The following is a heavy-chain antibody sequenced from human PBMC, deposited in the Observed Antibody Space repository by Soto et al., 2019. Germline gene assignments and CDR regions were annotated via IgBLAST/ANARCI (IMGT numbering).Heavy chain of an antibody. V-gene: IGHV3-23*01. D-gene: IGHD2-8*01. CDR2: ISGSGGST. CDR1: GFTFSSYA. CDR3: AKGYCANGVCYTHYYYYYMDV. Sequence: PGGSLRLSCAASGFTFSSYAMSWVRQAPGKGLEWVSAISGSGGSTYYADSVKGRFTISRDNSKNTLYLQVNSLRAEDTAVYYCAKGYCANGVCYTHYYYYYMDVWGKGSTVTVSS. J-gene: IGHJ6*03.